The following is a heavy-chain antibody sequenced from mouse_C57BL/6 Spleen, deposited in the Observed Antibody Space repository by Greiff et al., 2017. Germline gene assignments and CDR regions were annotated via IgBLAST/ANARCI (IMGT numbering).Heavy chain of an antibody. V-gene: IGHV1-15*01. D-gene: IGHD4-1*01. CDR1: GYTFTDYE. CDR2: IDPETGGT. J-gene: IGHJ4*01. CDR3: TRNWDFMDY. Sequence: VKLMESGAELVRPGASVTLSCKASGYTFTDYEMHWVKQTPVHGLEWIGAIDPETGGTAYNQKFKGKAILTADKSSSTAYMELRSLTSEDSAVYYCTRNWDFMDYWGQGTSVTVSS.